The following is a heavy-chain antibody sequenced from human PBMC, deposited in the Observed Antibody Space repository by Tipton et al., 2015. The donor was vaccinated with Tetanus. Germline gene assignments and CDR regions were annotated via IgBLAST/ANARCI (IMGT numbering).Heavy chain of an antibody. CDR3: AREDGSGSYSYYYGMDV. V-gene: IGHV1-69*06. J-gene: IGHJ6*02. CDR1: GGTFSSYA. Sequence: QLVQSGAEVKKPGSSVKVSCKASGGTFSSYAISWVRQAPGQGLEWMGGIIPIFGTANYAQKFQGRVTITADKSTSTAYMELSSLRSEDTAVYYCAREDGSGSYSYYYGMDVWGQGTTVTVSS. CDR2: IIPIFGTA. D-gene: IGHD1-26*01.